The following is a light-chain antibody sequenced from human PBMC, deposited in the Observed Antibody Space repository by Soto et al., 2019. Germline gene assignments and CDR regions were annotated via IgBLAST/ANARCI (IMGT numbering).Light chain of an antibody. CDR1: SSDVGGYNY. V-gene: IGLV2-14*01. Sequence: QSVLTQPASVSGSPGQSITISCTGTSSDVGGYNYVSWYQQHPGKAPKLMIYDVSNRPSGVSNRFSGSKSGNTASLTISGLQAEDEADYYCSSSTSSNTYVFGTGTKLTVL. CDR3: SSSTSSNTYV. J-gene: IGLJ1*01. CDR2: DVS.